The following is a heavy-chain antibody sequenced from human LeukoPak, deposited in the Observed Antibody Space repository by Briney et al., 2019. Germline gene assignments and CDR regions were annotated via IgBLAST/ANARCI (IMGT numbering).Heavy chain of an antibody. J-gene: IGHJ4*02. CDR2: IYHSGST. CDR1: GASISSGDYY. CDR3: ARKSGSNYFFDD. D-gene: IGHD6-13*01. Sequence: SETLSLTCSVSGASISSGDYYWTWIRQQPGKGLEWIGYIYHSGSTYYNPFLKSRLTISLDTSKNQFSLNLNSVTAADTAVYYCARKSGSNYFFDDWGQGTLVTVSS. V-gene: IGHV4-31*03.